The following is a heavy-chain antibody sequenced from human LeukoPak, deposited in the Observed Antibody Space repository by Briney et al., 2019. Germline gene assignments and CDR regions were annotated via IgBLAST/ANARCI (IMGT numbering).Heavy chain of an antibody. J-gene: IGHJ4*02. Sequence: GGSLRLSCAASGFTFSSYDMSWVRQAPGKGLEWVSGISSSGGSTFYADSVKGRFTISRDNSKNTLYLQVNSLRAEDTAVYYCAKAGRYESSGYYYWGQGPLVTVSS. D-gene: IGHD3-22*01. CDR2: ISSSGGST. V-gene: IGHV3-23*01. CDR1: GFTFSSYD. CDR3: AKAGRYESSGYYY.